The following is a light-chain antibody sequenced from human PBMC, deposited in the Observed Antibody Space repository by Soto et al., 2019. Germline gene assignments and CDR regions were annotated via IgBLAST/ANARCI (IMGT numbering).Light chain of an antibody. V-gene: IGLV2-23*01. J-gene: IGLJ1*01. CDR1: SSDVGSYNL. Sequence: QSVLTQPASVSGSPGQSIAISCTGTSSDVGSYNLVSWYQQHSGKAPKLMIYEGTKRPSGVSDRFSGSKSGNTASLTISGLQAEDEADYYCCSYASTGTYVFGTGTKLTVL. CDR3: CSYASTGTYV. CDR2: EGT.